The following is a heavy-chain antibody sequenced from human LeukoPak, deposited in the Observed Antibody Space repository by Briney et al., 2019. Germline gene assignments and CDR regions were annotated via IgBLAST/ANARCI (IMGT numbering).Heavy chain of an antibody. CDR2: IRHVGSNE. CDR3: VKDWGVLPDYTADGFDI. Sequence: GGSLRLSCVASGFAFSNYGMHWVRQTPGKGLEWVAFIRHVGSNEYYADSVRGRFAISRDNSQNTLHLQMNILRVEDTAVYYCVKDWGVLPDYTADGFDIWGPGTMVTVSS. D-gene: IGHD3-10*01. V-gene: IGHV3-30*02. J-gene: IGHJ3*02. CDR1: GFAFSNYG.